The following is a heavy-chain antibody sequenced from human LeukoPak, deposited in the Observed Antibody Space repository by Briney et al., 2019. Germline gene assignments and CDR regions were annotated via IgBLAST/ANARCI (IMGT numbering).Heavy chain of an antibody. Sequence: VASVKVSCKASGYTFTGYYMHWVRQAPGQGLEWMGWINPNSGGTNHAQKFQGRVTMTRDTSISTAYMELSRLRSDDTAVYYCARDSSSWYFHYYGMDVWGQGTTVTVSS. D-gene: IGHD6-13*01. CDR1: GYTFTGYY. V-gene: IGHV1-2*02. CDR3: ARDSSSWYFHYYGMDV. J-gene: IGHJ6*02. CDR2: INPNSGGT.